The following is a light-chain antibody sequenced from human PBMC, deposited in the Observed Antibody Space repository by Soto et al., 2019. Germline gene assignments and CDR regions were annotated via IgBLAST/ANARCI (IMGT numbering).Light chain of an antibody. CDR2: DVT. J-gene: IGLJ2*01. V-gene: IGLV2-11*01. Sequence: QSALTQPRSVSGSPGQSVAISCAGTSSDVGRYNYVSWYQQYPGKAPKLIIYDVTKRPSGVPDRFSGSKSGNTASLTISGLQAADEADYYCCSFAGLFGGGTKLTVL. CDR1: SSDVGRYNY. CDR3: CSFAGL.